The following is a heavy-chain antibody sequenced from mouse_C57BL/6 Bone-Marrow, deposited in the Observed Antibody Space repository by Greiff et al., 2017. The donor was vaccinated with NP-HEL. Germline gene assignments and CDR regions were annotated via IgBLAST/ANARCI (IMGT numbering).Heavy chain of an antibody. Sequence: VQLQQPGAELVKPGASVKLSCKASGYTFTRYWMHWVKQRPGQGLEWIGMIHPNSGSTNYNEKFKSKATLTVDKSSSTAYMQLSSLTSEDSAVYYCAVFITTVVTDYWGQGTTLTVSS. J-gene: IGHJ2*01. CDR3: AVFITTVVTDY. D-gene: IGHD1-1*01. CDR2: IHPNSGST. CDR1: GYTFTRYW. V-gene: IGHV1-64*01.